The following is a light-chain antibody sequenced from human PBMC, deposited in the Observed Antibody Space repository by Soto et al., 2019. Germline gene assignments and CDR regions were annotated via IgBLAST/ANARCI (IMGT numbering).Light chain of an antibody. CDR2: GDN. CDR3: QSYDNSLSHVV. J-gene: IGLJ2*01. V-gene: IGLV1-40*01. Sequence: QSVLTQPPSVSGAPGQRVTIPCTGSNSNIGSFYDVHWYQQLPGTVPKLLIYGDNNRPSGVPDRFSGSKSGTSASLAITGRQAEDEADYYCQSYDNSLSHVVFGGGTKLTVL. CDR1: NSNIGSFYD.